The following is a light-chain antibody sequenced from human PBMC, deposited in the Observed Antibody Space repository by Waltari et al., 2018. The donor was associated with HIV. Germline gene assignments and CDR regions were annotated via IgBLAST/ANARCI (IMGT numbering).Light chain of an antibody. Sequence: QSVLTQPPSTSGTPGQRVTISCSGSSSNIEINTVHWYQHLPGTAPKLLSYSSNLRPSGVPDRFSGSKSGTSASLAISGLQSEDEADYYCASWVDRLNGWVFGGGTKLTVL. J-gene: IGLJ3*02. CDR2: SSN. V-gene: IGLV1-44*01. CDR1: SSNIEINT. CDR3: ASWVDRLNGWV.